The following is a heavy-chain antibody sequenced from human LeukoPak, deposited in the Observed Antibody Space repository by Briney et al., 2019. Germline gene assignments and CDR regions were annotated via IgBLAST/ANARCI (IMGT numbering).Heavy chain of an antibody. J-gene: IGHJ4*02. Sequence: SETLSLTCTVSGYSISSGYYWGWIRQPPGKGLEWIGNIYHSGSPYYNPSLKSRATISKDTPKNHFSLKLNSVTAADTAVYYCASKSAYDFGFDYWGQGALVTVSS. CDR1: GYSISSGYY. CDR2: IYHSGSP. D-gene: IGHD5-12*01. V-gene: IGHV4-38-2*02. CDR3: ASKSAYDFGFDY.